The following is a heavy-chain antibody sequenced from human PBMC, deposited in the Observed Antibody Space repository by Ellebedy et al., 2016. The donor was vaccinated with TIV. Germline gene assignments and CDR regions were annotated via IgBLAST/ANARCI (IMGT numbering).Heavy chain of an antibody. D-gene: IGHD1-26*01. J-gene: IGHJ3*02. CDR2: INPNSGGT. V-gene: IGHV1-2*04. Sequence: ASVKVSXXASGYTFTGYYMHWVRQAPGQGLEWMGWINPNSGGTNYAQKFQGWVTMTRDTSISTAYMELSRLRSDDTAVYYCARATPPPRIVGATRGRDAFDIWGQGTMVTVSS. CDR1: GYTFTGYY. CDR3: ARATPPPRIVGATRGRDAFDI.